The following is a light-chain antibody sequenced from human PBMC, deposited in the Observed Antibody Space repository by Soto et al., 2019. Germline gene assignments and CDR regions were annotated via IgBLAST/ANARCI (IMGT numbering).Light chain of an antibody. J-gene: IGKJ5*01. CDR2: DAS. CDR3: QQRSNWPPMYT. CDR1: QCFSSY. V-gene: IGKV3-11*01. Sequence: EIVLTQSPATLSLSPGERATISCRASQCFSSYLAWYQQKPGQAPRLLIYDASNRATGIPARFSGSGSGTDFTLTISSPEPEDFAVYYCQQRSNWPPMYTFGQGTRLEIK.